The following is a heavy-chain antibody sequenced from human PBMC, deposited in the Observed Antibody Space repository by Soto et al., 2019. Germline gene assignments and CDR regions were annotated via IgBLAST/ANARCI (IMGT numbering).Heavy chain of an antibody. V-gene: IGHV1-69*08. Sequence: QVQLVQSGAEVKKPGSSVKVSCKASGGTFSSYTISWVRQAPGQGLEWMGRIIPILGIANYAQKFQGRVTITADKSTSTAYMELSSLRSEDTAVYYCTRDEVAAAGSVYWGQGTLVTVSS. D-gene: IGHD6-13*01. CDR1: GGTFSSYT. CDR3: TRDEVAAAGSVY. CDR2: IIPILGIA. J-gene: IGHJ4*02.